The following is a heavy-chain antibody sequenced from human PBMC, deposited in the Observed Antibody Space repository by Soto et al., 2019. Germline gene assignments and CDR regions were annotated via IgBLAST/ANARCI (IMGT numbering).Heavy chain of an antibody. V-gene: IGHV4-31*03. CDR3: ARGPRVLLYFDRRTPNSWFDX. D-gene: IGHD3-9*01. CDR2: IYYSGST. J-gene: IGHJ5*02. CDR1: GDSISSGGYY. Sequence: SETLSLTCTVSGDSISSGGYYWTCIRQHPGKGLEWIGYIYYSGSTYYNPSLKSRVTISVDKSKNQFSLKLSSVPAAEPAVYYCARGPRVLLYFDRRTPNSWFDXWCQGTLVTVSS.